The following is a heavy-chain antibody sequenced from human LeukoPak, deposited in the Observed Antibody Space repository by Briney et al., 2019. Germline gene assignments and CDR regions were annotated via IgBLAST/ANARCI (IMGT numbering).Heavy chain of an antibody. CDR1: GFTFSTYS. J-gene: IGHJ6*02. Sequence: GGSLRLSCAASGFTFSTYSMNWVRQAPGKGLEWVSSISSSGSYIYYADSVKGRFTISRDNAKNSLYLQMNSLRAEDTAVYYCAKDLISMVRGSAMDVWGQGTTVTVSS. D-gene: IGHD3-10*01. CDR2: ISSSGSYI. V-gene: IGHV3-21*01. CDR3: AKDLISMVRGSAMDV.